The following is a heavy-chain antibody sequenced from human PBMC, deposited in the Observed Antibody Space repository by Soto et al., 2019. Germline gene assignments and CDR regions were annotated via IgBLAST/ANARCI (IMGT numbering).Heavy chain of an antibody. CDR2: MYISGTT. CDR3: ARERAAPSWIDP. Sequence: SETLSLTCAVYGGSFSGYYWSWIRQPPGKGLEWIGRMYISGTTDYNPSLRGRATMSVDTSKNQFSLTLTSVTAADTAVYYCARERAAPSWIDPWGRGTLVTVSS. V-gene: IGHV4-34*11. J-gene: IGHJ5*02. CDR1: GGSFSGYY. D-gene: IGHD6-6*01.